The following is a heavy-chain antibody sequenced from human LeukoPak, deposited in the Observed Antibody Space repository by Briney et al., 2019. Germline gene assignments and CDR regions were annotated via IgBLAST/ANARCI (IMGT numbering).Heavy chain of an antibody. Sequence: GGSLRLSCATSGFTFSNHAMHWVRQATGKGLEWVSAIGTAGDTFYPDSVRGRFTISRDNSKNTLYLQINSLTAEDTAIYYCVRYLSGWYYFDWWGQGTLVTVSS. CDR3: VRYLSGWYYFDW. D-gene: IGHD6-19*01. CDR2: IGTAGDT. V-gene: IGHV3-13*01. CDR1: GFTFSNHA. J-gene: IGHJ4*02.